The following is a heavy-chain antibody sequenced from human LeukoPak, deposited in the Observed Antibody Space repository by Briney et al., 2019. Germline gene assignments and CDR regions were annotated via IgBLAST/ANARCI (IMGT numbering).Heavy chain of an antibody. V-gene: IGHV4-39*01. CDR3: ASRYTYYYGSGSYHY. Sequence: SETLSLTCTVSGGSISSSGYYWGWIRQPPGKGLEWIGSIYYSGSTYYNPSLKSRVTISVDTSKNQFSLKLSSVTAADTAVYYCASRYTYYYGSGSYHYWGQGTLVTVSS. D-gene: IGHD3-10*01. J-gene: IGHJ4*02. CDR1: GGSISSSGYY. CDR2: IYYSGST.